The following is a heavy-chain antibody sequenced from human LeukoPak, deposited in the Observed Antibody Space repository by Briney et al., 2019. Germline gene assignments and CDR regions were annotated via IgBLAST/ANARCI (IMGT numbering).Heavy chain of an antibody. CDR1: GGSIRSYY. Sequence: PSETLSLTCTVSGGSIRSYYWSWIRQPAGAALEWIGRIYSSGTTNYNPSLKSRVTMSVDTSKNQFSLKLSSVTAADTAVYYCARDGSGSFNWFDPWGQGTLVTVSS. CDR2: IYSSGTT. J-gene: IGHJ5*02. CDR3: ARDGSGSFNWFDP. D-gene: IGHD3-10*01. V-gene: IGHV4-4*07.